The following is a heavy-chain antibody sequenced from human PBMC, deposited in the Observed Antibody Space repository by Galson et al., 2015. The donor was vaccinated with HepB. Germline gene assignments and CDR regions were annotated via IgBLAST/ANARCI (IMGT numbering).Heavy chain of an antibody. V-gene: IGHV3-53*01. J-gene: IGHJ4*02. CDR3: ASLARSYRYFDY. CDR1: GFNVTNMY. CDR2: IYSGGPT. D-gene: IGHD1-26*01. Sequence: SLRLSCAASGFNVTNMYMTWVRQAPGKGLQWVSTIYSGGPTYYADSVKGRFTISRDHPKNTLYLQMNSLRAEDTAVYYCASLARSYRYFDYWGRGTLVTVSS.